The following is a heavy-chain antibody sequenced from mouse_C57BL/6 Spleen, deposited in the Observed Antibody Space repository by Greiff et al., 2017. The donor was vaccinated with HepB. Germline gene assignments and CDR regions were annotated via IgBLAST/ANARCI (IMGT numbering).Heavy chain of an antibody. Sequence: VKLVESGPGLVQPSQSLSITCTVSGFSLTSYGVHWVRQSPGKGLEWLGVIWRGGSTDYNAAFMSRLSITKDNSKRQVFFKMNSLQADDTAIYYCAKKGGAMDYWGQGTSVTVSS. CDR2: IWRGGST. CDR3: AKKGGAMDY. V-gene: IGHV2-5*01. CDR1: GFSLTSYG. J-gene: IGHJ4*01.